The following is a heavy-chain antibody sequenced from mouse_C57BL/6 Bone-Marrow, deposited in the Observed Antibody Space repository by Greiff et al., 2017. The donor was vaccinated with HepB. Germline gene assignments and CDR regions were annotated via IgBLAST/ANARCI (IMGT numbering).Heavy chain of an antibody. D-gene: IGHD2-4*01. CDR1: GYSITSGYY. Sequence: ESGPGLVKPSQSLSLTCSVTGYSITSGYYWNWIRQFPGNKLEWMGYISYDGSNNYNPSLKNRISITRDTSTNQFFLKLNSLTTEDTATYYCARDDPYDYDGFAYWGQGTLVTVSA. J-gene: IGHJ3*01. CDR2: ISYDGSN. V-gene: IGHV3-6*01. CDR3: ARDDPYDYDGFAY.